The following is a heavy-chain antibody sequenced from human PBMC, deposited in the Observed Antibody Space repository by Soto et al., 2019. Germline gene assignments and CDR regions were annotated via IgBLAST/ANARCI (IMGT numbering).Heavy chain of an antibody. CDR3: STDPGDWPDY. CDR1: GITFSNAW. D-gene: IGHD7-27*01. J-gene: IGHJ4*02. Sequence: PGGSLRLSCVASGITFSNAWMSWVRQAPGKGLEWVGHIKSKNDGGTTDYAAPVKGRFTISRDDSKNTLFLQMNSLKSEDTAVNYCSTDPGDWPDYWGQGTLVTVSS. CDR2: IKSKNDGGTT. V-gene: IGHV3-15*01.